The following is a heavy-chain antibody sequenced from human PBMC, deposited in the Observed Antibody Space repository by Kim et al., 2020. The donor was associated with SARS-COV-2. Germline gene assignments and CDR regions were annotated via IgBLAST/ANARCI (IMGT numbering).Heavy chain of an antibody. CDR1: GFTFSSYA. CDR3: AKGGHVIQAARTGYDY. V-gene: IGHV3-23*01. CDR2: ISGSGGST. Sequence: GGSLRLSCAASGFTFSSYAMSWVRQAPGKGLEWVSAISGSGGSTYYADSVKGRFTISRDNSKNTLYLQMNSLRAEDTAVYYCAKGGHVIQAARTGYDYWGQGTLVTVSS. J-gene: IGHJ4*02. D-gene: IGHD6-6*01.